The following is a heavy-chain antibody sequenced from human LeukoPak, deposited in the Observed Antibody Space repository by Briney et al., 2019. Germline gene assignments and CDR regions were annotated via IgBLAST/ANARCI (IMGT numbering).Heavy chain of an antibody. Sequence: GGSLRLSCAVSGFTFRDHAMSWVRQAPGKGLEWVSAISGSDDTTYYADSVKGRLTISRDNYKNTLYLQMNSPRAEDTAIYYCVKEHVDRAFTRSFEIWGQGTVVTVSS. CDR1: GFTFRDHA. D-gene: IGHD3-10*01. V-gene: IGHV3-23*01. CDR2: ISGSDDTT. J-gene: IGHJ3*02. CDR3: VKEHVDRAFTRSFEI.